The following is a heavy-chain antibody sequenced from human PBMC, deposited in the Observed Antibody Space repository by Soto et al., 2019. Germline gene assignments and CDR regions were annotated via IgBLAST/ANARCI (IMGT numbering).Heavy chain of an antibody. J-gene: IGHJ6*02. D-gene: IGHD2-21*02. Sequence: PGGSLRLSCAASDFAFRNYEMHWVRQAPGNGLEWVSSITARGDVYYADSLKGRFTISSHNAQNPLSLQMNSLRAEYTALYYCERESTAWPLAYGLDLRGQGTTVPV. CDR3: ERESTAWPLAYGLDL. V-gene: IGHV3-21*01. CDR1: DFAFRNYE. CDR2: ITARGDV.